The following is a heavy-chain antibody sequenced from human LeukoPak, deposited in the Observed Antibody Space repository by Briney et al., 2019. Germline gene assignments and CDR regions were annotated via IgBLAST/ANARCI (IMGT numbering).Heavy chain of an antibody. CDR1: GGSISSSSYY. V-gene: IGHV4-39*07. J-gene: IGHJ4*02. D-gene: IGHD3-9*01. CDR2: IYYSGST. CDR3: ARVPLRDYDILTGYYRRSTIDY. Sequence: PSETLSLTCTVSGGSISSSSYYWGWIRQPPGKGLEWIGSIYYSGSTYYNPSLKSRVTISLDTSKNQFSLKLSSVTAADTAVYYCARVPLRDYDILTGYYRRSTIDYWGQGTLVTVSS.